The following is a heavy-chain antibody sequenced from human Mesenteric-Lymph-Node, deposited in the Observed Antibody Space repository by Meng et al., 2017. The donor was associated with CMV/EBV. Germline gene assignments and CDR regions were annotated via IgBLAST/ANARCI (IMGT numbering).Heavy chain of an antibody. V-gene: IGHV1-18*01. CDR1: GYTFTSHG. CDR3: ARDPHFITTPGANYFDY. Sequence: ASVKVSCKASGYTFTSHGISWVRQAPGQGLEWMGWISTYNGNTNYAQKFQGRVTMTTDTSTSTAYMEVRSLRSDDTAVYYCARDPHFITTPGANYFDYWGQGTLVTVSS. J-gene: IGHJ4*02. CDR2: ISTYNGNT. D-gene: IGHD3-3*01.